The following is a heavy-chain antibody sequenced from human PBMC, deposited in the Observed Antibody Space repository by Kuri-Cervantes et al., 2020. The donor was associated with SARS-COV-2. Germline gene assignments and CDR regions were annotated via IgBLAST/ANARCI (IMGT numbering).Heavy chain of an antibody. CDR3: AKAAGADYYDSSGYYKP. J-gene: IGHJ5*02. D-gene: IGHD3-22*01. V-gene: IGHV3-23*01. CDR2: ISGSGGGT. Sequence: GGSLRLSCAASGFTFSSYWMHWVRQAPGKGLEWVSAISGSGGGTYYADSVKGRFTISRDNSKNTLYLQMNSLRAEDTAVYYCAKAAGADYYDSSGYYKPWGEGTLVTVSS. CDR1: GFTFSSYW.